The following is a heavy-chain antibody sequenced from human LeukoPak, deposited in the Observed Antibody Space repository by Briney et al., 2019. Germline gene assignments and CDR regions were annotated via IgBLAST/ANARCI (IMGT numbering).Heavy chain of an antibody. D-gene: IGHD4-11*01. CDR2: IYHSGST. Sequence: SGTLSLTCAVSGGSISSSNWWSWVRQPPGKGLEWIGEIYHSGSTNYNPSLKSRVTISVDTSKNQFSLKLSSVTAADTAVYYCARRGYSNYVSYFDYWGQGTLVTVSS. V-gene: IGHV4-4*02. J-gene: IGHJ4*02. CDR3: ARRGYSNYVSYFDY. CDR1: GGSISSSNW.